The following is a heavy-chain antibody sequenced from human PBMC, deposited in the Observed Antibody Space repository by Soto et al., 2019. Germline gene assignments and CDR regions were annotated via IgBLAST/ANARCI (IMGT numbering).Heavy chain of an antibody. J-gene: IGHJ4*02. Sequence: PSETLSLTCTVSGGSISSYYWSWIRQPAGKGLGWIGRIYTSGSTNYNPTLKSRVTMSVDTSKNQFSLKLSSVTAAATAVYYCARACSSNSCYDVFDYWGQGTLVTVSS. CDR2: IYTSGST. V-gene: IGHV4-4*07. CDR3: ARACSSNSCYDVFDY. CDR1: GGSISSYY. D-gene: IGHD2-2*01.